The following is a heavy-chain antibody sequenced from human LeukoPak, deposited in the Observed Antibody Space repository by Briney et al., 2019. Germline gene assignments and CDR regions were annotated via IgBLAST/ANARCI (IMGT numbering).Heavy chain of an antibody. CDR1: GGSMSSSY. V-gene: IGHV4-59*08. CDR3: ARYDYDSGHPGSWFDP. J-gene: IGHJ5*02. D-gene: IGHD3-22*01. Sequence: SETLSLTCTVSGGSMSSSYWSWIRQPPGKGLEWITYMHYSGLTNHNPSLKSRVTISVDTSRKQFSLRLSSVTAADTAVYYCARYDYDSGHPGSWFDPWGQGTLVTVSS. CDR2: MHYSGLT.